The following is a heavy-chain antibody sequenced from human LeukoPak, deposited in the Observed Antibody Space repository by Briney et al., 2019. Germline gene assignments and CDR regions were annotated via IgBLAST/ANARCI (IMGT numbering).Heavy chain of an antibody. J-gene: IGHJ4*02. CDR3: ARSGGTWSYNY. D-gene: IGHD1-26*01. V-gene: IGHV4-59*01. Sequence: SETLSLTCTVSGGSFSSYYRSWIRQPPGKGLEWIGYIYYSGSTNYNPSLKSRVTISADTSKNQFSLTLTSVTAADTAVYYCARSGGTWSYNYWGQGTLVTVSS. CDR2: IYYSGST. CDR1: GGSFSSYY.